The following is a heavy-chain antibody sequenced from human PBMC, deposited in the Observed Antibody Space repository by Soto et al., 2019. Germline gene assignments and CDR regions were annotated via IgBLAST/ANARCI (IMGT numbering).Heavy chain of an antibody. D-gene: IGHD2-15*01. V-gene: IGHV4-34*01. CDR1: GGSLSGYY. J-gene: IGHJ4*02. Sequence: SETLSLTCAVYGGSLSGYYWSWIRQPPGKGLEWIGEINHSGSTNYNPSLKSRVTISVDTSENQFSLKLSSVTAADTAVYYCASSVAGGGYCSDASCYFLDYWGQGTLVTVSS. CDR2: INHSGST. CDR3: ASSVAGGGYCSDASCYFLDY.